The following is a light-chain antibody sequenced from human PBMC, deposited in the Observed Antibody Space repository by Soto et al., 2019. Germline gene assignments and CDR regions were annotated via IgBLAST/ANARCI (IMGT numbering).Light chain of an antibody. V-gene: IGLV2-8*01. CDR2: EVS. CDR3: SSYAGSNNLYV. J-gene: IGLJ1*01. CDR1: RYDVGGYNY. Sequence: QSALTQPPSVSGSPGQSVTMSCTGTRYDVGGYNYVSWYQQHPGKAPKLMLYEVSKRPSGVPDRFSGSKSGNTASLTVSGLQAEDEADYYCSSYAGSNNLYVFGTGTKLTV.